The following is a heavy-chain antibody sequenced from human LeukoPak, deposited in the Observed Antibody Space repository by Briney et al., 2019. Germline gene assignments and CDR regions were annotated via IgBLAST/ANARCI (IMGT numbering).Heavy chain of an antibody. CDR2: IYYSGST. V-gene: IGHV4-30-4*08. CDR1: GGSIRSYY. CDR3: ARGFGAGNYYYGWFDP. Sequence: PSETRSLTCTVSGGSIRSYYWSWIRQHPGKGLEWIGYIYYSGSTYYNPSLKGRLTISRDMSKNQLSLMLSSVTAADTAVYYCARGFGAGNYYYGWFDPWGQGALVSVSS. J-gene: IGHJ5*02. D-gene: IGHD3-10*01.